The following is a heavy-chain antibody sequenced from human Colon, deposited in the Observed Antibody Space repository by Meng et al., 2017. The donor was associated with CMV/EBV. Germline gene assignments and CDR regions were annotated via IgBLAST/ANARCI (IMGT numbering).Heavy chain of an antibody. V-gene: IGHV3-66*02. CDR3: ARGNYGSGSYLGAFDI. CDR1: GFTVSSNY. D-gene: IGHD3-10*01. CDR2: IYSGGST. J-gene: IGHJ3*02. Sequence: GGSLKISCAASGFTVSSNYMSWVRQAPGKGLEWVSVIYSGGSTYYADSVKGRFTISRDNSKNTLYLQMNSLRAEDTAVYYCARGNYGSGSYLGAFDIWGQGTMVTVSS.